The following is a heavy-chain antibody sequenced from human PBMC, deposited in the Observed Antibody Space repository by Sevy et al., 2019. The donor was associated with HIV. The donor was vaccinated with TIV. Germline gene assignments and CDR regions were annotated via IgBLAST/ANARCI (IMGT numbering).Heavy chain of an antibody. V-gene: IGHV3-66*02. Sequence: GGSLRLSCAISGFTVNDKYIIWVRQPPGKGLEWVSVIFSSGSTYYADSAKGRFTISRDNSKNTVYLQMNSVRAEDTAVYYCVSLFLSYRSGWSYFDYWGQGTLVTVSS. D-gene: IGHD6-19*01. J-gene: IGHJ4*02. CDR1: GFTVNDKY. CDR3: VSLFLSYRSGWSYFDY. CDR2: IFSSGST.